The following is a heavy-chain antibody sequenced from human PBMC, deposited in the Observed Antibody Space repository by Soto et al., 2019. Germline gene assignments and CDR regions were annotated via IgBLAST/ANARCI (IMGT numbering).Heavy chain of an antibody. J-gene: IGHJ4*02. V-gene: IGHV3-30-3*01. Sequence: GGSLRLSCSASGFTFSSYAMHWVRQAPGKGLEWVAVISYDGSNKYYADSVKGRFTITRDTSKNTLYLQMNSLRAEDTAVDYCPKAPEDIAARPTDDYLGPGALVAVYS. CDR1: GFTFSSYA. D-gene: IGHD2-15*01. CDR3: PKAPEDIAARPTDDY. CDR2: ISYDGSNK.